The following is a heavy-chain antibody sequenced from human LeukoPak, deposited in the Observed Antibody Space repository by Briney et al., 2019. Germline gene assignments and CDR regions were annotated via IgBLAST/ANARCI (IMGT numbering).Heavy chain of an antibody. CDR2: INPNSGGT. CDR3: ARETRPLATITLGDY. CDR1: GYTFTGYY. Sequence: ASVKVSCKASGYTFTGYYMHWVRQAPGQGLEWMGWINPNSGGTNYAQKFQGRVTMTRDTSISTAYMERSRLRSDDTAVYYCARETRPLATITLGDYWGQGTLVTVSS. V-gene: IGHV1-2*02. J-gene: IGHJ4*02. D-gene: IGHD5-24*01.